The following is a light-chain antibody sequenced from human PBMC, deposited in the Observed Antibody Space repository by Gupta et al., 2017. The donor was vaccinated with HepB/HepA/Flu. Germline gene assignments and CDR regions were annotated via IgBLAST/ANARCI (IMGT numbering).Light chain of an antibody. J-gene: IGLJ3*02. Sequence: QSVLTQPPSVSGAPGQRVTISCTGPSSNFGSGYDVHWYQQLPGTAPKLLIYDNTNRPSGVPDRFSGSKSATSASLAITGLQAEDEADYYCQSYDRSLSGSVVFGGGTKLTVL. CDR2: DNT. V-gene: IGLV1-40*01. CDR1: SSNFGSGYD. CDR3: QSYDRSLSGSVV.